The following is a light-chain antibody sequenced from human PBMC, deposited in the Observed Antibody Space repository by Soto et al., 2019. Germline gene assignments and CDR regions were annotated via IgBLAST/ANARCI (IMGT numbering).Light chain of an antibody. J-gene: IGKJ1*01. CDR2: GAS. V-gene: IGKV3-15*01. Sequence: EIVMTQSPATLSVSPGERATLSCRASQSVSSNLAWYQQKPGQAPRLLIYGASTRATGIPARFSGSGSGTEFTLTISRLQSEDFAVYYCQQYNNCPWTFGQGTKVEIK. CDR3: QQYNNCPWT. CDR1: QSVSSN.